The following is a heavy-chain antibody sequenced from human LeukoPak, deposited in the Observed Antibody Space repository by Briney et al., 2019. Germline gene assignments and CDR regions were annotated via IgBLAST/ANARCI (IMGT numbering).Heavy chain of an antibody. CDR2: IIPIFGTA. V-gene: IGHV1-69*05. D-gene: IGHD2-2*03. J-gene: IGHJ5*02. CDR3: ARNGYCSSTSCYRQNWFDP. CDR1: GGTFSSYA. Sequence: SVKVSCKASGGTFSSYAISWVRQAPGQGLEWMGGIIPIFGTANYAQKFQGRVTITTDESTSTAYMELSSLRSEDTAVYYCARNGYCSSTSCYRQNWFDPWGQGTLVTVSS.